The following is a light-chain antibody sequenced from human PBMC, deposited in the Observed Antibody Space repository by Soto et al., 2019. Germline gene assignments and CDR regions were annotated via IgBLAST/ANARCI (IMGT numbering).Light chain of an antibody. CDR1: SSNIGSNF. CDR3: AAWDDSLSGPV. Sequence: QSVLTQPHSASGIPGQRVTISCSGSSSNIGSNFVYWYQQLTRTDPKLLFHKNNQRPPGVPDRFSASKSGTSASLAIIGLRSEDEADYYCAAWDDSLSGPVFGGGTK. V-gene: IGLV1-47*01. J-gene: IGLJ2*01. CDR2: KNN.